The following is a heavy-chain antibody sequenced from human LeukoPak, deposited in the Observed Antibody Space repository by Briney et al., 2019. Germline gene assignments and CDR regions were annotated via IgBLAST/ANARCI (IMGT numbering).Heavy chain of an antibody. CDR2: INHSGST. CDR3: ARVVVAAASDAFDI. V-gene: IGHV4-34*01. CDR1: GGSFSGYY. D-gene: IGHD6-13*01. J-gene: IGHJ3*02. Sequence: SETLSLTCAVYGGSFSGYYWSWIRQPPGKGLEWIWEINHSGSTNYNPSLKSRVTISVDTSKNQFSLKLSSVTAADTAVYYCARVVVAAASDAFDIWGQGTMVTVSS.